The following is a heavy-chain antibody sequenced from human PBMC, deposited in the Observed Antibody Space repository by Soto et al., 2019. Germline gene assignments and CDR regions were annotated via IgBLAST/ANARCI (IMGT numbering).Heavy chain of an antibody. V-gene: IGHV1-46*01. CDR2: INPSGGST. CDR3: ARAPGRPVAGYSWFDP. D-gene: IGHD6-19*01. CDR1: GYTFTSYY. Sequence: QVQLVQSGAEVKKPGASVKVSCKASGYTFTSYYMHWVRQAPGQGLEWMGIINPSGGSTSYAQKFQGRVTMTRDTSTSTVYMELSSLRSEDTAVYYCARAPGRPVAGYSWFDPWGQGTLVTVSS. J-gene: IGHJ5*02.